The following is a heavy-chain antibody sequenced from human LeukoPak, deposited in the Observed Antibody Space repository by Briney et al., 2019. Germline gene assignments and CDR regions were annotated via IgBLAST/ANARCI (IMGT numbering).Heavy chain of an antibody. Sequence: ASVKVSCKASGYIFTTHIMNWVRQAPGQGLEWMGWINTETGNPTYAQGFTGRFVFSLDTSVSTTYLQISSLKAEDTATYYCARGPLASFDHWGQGTLVTVSS. CDR3: ARGPLASFDH. J-gene: IGHJ4*02. CDR1: GYIFTTHI. D-gene: IGHD1-1*01. CDR2: INTETGNP. V-gene: IGHV7-4-1*02.